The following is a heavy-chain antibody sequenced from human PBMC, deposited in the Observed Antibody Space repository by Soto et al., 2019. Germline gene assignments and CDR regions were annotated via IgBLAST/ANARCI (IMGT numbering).Heavy chain of an antibody. D-gene: IGHD3-3*01. CDR2: IIPIFGTA. Sequence: SVKVSCKAYGGTFSSYAISWVRQAPGQGLEWMGGIIPIFGTANYAQKFQGRVTITADESTSTAYMELSSLRSEDTAVYYCARSYYDFWSGYSYYYYGMDVWGQGXKVTVSS. V-gene: IGHV1-69*13. J-gene: IGHJ6*02. CDR1: GGTFSSYA. CDR3: ARSYYDFWSGYSYYYYGMDV.